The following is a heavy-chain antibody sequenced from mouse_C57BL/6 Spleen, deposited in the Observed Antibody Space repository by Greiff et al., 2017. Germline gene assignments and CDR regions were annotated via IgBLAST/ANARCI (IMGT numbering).Heavy chain of an antibody. V-gene: IGHV1-72*01. J-gene: IGHJ1*03. CDR1: GYTFTSYW. CDR2: IDPNSGGT. CDR3: AKGTTVVHWYFDV. Sequence: VQLQQSGAELVKPGASVKLSCKASGYTFTSYWMHWVKQRPGRGLEWIGRIDPNSGGTKYNEKFKSKATLTVDKPSSTAYMQLSSLTSEDSAVYYCAKGTTVVHWYFDVWGTGTTVTVSS. D-gene: IGHD1-1*01.